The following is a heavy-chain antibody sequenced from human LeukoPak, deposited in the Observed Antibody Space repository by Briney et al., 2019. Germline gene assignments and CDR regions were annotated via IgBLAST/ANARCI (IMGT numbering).Heavy chain of an antibody. V-gene: IGHV1-18*01. D-gene: IGHD6-13*01. CDR3: ARDCSCFDY. Sequence: ASVKVSCKASGGTFSSYAISWARQAPGQGLEWMGWISAYNGNTNYAQKLQGRVTMTTDTSTSTAYMELRSLRSDDTAVYYCARDCSCFDYWGQGTLATVST. CDR1: GGTFSSYA. CDR2: ISAYNGNT. J-gene: IGHJ4*02.